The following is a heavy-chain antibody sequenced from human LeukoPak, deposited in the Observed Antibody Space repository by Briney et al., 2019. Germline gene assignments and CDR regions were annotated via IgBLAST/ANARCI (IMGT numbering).Heavy chain of an antibody. CDR2: ISSNGDST. D-gene: IGHD5-12*01. CDR1: GFTFSNYA. CDR3: ARADSGPSFPPDY. Sequence: PGGSLRLSCAASGFTFSNYAMHWVRQAPGKGPEFVPAISSNGDSTYDANSVKGRFAISRDNSRNRLYLQMGSLRAEDTAVYYCARADSGPSFPPDYWGQGTLVTVSS. J-gene: IGHJ4*02. V-gene: IGHV3-64*01.